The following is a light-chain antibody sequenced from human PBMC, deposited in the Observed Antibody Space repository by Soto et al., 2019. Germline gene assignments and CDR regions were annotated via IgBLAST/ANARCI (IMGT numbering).Light chain of an antibody. CDR3: QPRTNLPLT. CDR2: DAS. CDR1: QSVSSY. J-gene: IGKJ4*01. Sequence: EIVLTQSPATLSLSPGERATLSCRASQSVSSYLAWYQQKPGQAPRLLIYDASNRATGIPARFSGSGSGTDFTLTISSLAPEDFAGYRWQPRTNLPLTFGVGTKVEIK. V-gene: IGKV3-11*01.